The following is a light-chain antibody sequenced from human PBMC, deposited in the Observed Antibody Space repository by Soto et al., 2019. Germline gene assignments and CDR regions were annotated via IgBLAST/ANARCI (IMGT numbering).Light chain of an antibody. V-gene: IGKV3-15*01. CDR3: QQYNNWPLT. J-gene: IGKJ4*01. CDR2: GVS. Sequence: EIVMTQSPVTLSVSPGERATLSCRASQSVSSNLAWHQQKPGQAPRLLMYGVSTRATGIPARFSGSGSGTEFTLTISSLQSEDFAVYYCQQYNNWPLTFGGGTRWISN. CDR1: QSVSSN.